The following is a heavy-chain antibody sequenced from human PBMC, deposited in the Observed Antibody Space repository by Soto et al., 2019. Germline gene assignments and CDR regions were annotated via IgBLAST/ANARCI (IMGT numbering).Heavy chain of an antibody. CDR1: GGSITRSSYY. D-gene: IGHD3-22*01. CDR2: IYYSGST. V-gene: IGHV4-39*01. CDR3: ARLSLDNIGYRYYYYGMDV. Sequence: SEALSVTCSVSGGSITRSSYYWGWIRQPPGKGLEWIGSIYYSGSTYYNPSLKSPVTISVDTSKNQFSLKLSSVTAADTADYYCARLSLDNIGYRYYYYGMDVWGQGTTVT. J-gene: IGHJ6*02.